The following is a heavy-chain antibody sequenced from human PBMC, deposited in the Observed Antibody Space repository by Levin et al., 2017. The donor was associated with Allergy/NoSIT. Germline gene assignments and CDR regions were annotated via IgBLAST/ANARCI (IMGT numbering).Heavy chain of an antibody. J-gene: IGHJ5*02. D-gene: IGHD2-15*01. Sequence: LRLSCAVSGGSISSGGYSWSWIRQPPGKGLEWIGYIYHSGSTYYNPSLKSRVTISVDRSKNQFSLKLSSVTAADTAVYYCARGGCSGGSCSTGEFDPWGQGTLVTVSA. V-gene: IGHV4-30-2*01. CDR3: ARGGCSGGSCSTGEFDP. CDR1: GGSISSGGYS. CDR2: IYHSGST.